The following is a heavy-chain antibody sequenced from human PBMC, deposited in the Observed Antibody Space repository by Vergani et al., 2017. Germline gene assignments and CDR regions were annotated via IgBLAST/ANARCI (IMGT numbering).Heavy chain of an antibody. J-gene: IGHJ5*02. CDR3: ARDYLGSSWYANWFDP. CDR1: GYSFTSYG. CDR2: ISAYNGNT. V-gene: IGHV1-18*01. Sequence: VQLVQSGAEVKKPGESLKISCKGSGYSFTSYGISWVRQAPGQGLEWMGWISAYNGNTNYAQKLQGRVTMTTDTSTSTAYMELRSLRSDDTAVYYCARDYLGSSWYANWFDPWGQGTLVTVSS. D-gene: IGHD6-13*01.